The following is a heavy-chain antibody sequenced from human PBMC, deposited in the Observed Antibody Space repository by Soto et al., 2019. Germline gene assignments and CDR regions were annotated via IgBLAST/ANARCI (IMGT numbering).Heavy chain of an antibody. CDR3: ARSRTSLDY. J-gene: IGHJ4*02. CDR1: GFTVSSNY. V-gene: IGHV3-53*01. CDR2: IYSGGST. D-gene: IGHD4-17*01. Sequence: PGGSLRLSCAASGFTVSSNYMSWVRQAPGKGLEWVSVIYSGGSTYYADSVKGRFTISRDNSKNTLYLHMNRLRAEDTAVYYCARSRTSLDYWGQGTLVTAPQ.